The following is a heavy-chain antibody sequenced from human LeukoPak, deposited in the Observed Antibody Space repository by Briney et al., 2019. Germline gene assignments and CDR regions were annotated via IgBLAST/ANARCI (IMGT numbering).Heavy chain of an antibody. CDR1: GNTFSDSY. CDR2: INRNSGGT. D-gene: IGHD2-2*01. CDR3: TREERSSTWGGFDY. J-gene: IGHJ4*02. V-gene: IGHV1-2*02. Sequence: ASVKVSCKASGNTFSDSYMHWVRQAPGQGLEWMGWINRNSGGTNYAQKFQGRVTMSRDTSITTAYMELSGLTSEDTAVYYCTREERSSTWGGFDYWGQGTLVTVSS.